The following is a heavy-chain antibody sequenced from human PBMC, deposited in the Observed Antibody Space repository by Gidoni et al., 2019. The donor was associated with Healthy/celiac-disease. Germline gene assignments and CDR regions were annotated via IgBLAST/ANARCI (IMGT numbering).Heavy chain of an antibody. J-gene: IGHJ4*02. CDR1: GGSISSNSYY. D-gene: IGHD3-22*01. CDR2: IYYSGST. Sequence: QLQLQESGPGLVKPSETLSLTCTVSGGSISSNSYYWGWIRQPPGKGLEWIGSIYYSGSTYYNPSLKGLGTISVDTSKNQFSLKLSSVNAADTAGYYCARQGHYYDSSGYYYMFDYWGQGTLVTVSS. V-gene: IGHV4-39*01. CDR3: ARQGHYYDSSGYYYMFDY.